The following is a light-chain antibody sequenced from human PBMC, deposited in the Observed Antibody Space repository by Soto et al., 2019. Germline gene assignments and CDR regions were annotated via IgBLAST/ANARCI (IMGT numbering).Light chain of an antibody. CDR1: SSDVGGYNY. CDR3: SSYTSSSTSVV. CDR2: DVS. J-gene: IGLJ2*01. V-gene: IGLV2-14*01. Sequence: QPASVSGSPGQSITISCTGTSSDVGGYNYVSWYQQHPGKAPKLMIYDVSNRPSGVSNRFSGSKSGNTASLTISGLQAEDEADYYCSSYTSSSTSVVFGGGTKLTVL.